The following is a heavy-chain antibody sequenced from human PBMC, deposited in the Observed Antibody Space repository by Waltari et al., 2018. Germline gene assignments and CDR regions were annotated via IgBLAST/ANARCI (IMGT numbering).Heavy chain of an antibody. D-gene: IGHD2-15*01. CDR2: GFT. V-gene: IGHV4-30-2*04. Sequence: GFTQYNPSLKSRVTMSVDTSKNQLSLKLTSVTAADTAVYYCARRGDCSGNSCYSGYDHWGQGTLVTVSS. J-gene: IGHJ4*02. CDR3: ARRGDCSGNSCYSGYDH.